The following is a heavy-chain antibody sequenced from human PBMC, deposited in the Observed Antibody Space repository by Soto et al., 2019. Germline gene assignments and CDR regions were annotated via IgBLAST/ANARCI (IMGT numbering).Heavy chain of an antibody. CDR3: ARDGRAYSGQDSLDF. CDR2: ISFHGTNK. D-gene: IGHD5-12*01. V-gene: IGHV3-30-3*01. Sequence: GGSLRLSCAASGFTFSSYAMHWVRQAPGEGLEWVAVISFHGTNKNYADSVKGRFTISRDNSNNTVLLEMNSLRPEDTAMYYCARDGRAYSGQDSLDFWGQGTPVTVSS. CDR1: GFTFSSYA. J-gene: IGHJ4*02.